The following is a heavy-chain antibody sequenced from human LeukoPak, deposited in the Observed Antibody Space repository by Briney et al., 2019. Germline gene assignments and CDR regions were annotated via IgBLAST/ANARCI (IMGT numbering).Heavy chain of an antibody. D-gene: IGHD4-23*01. CDR2: INHSGST. Sequence: SETLSLTCAVYGGSFSGYYWSWLRQPPGKGLEWIGEINHSGSTNYNPSLTSRVTISVDTSKNQFSLKLSSVTAADTAVYYCARVYGGNSAVDYWGQGTLVTVSS. J-gene: IGHJ4*02. CDR1: GGSFSGYY. CDR3: ARVYGGNSAVDY. V-gene: IGHV4-34*01.